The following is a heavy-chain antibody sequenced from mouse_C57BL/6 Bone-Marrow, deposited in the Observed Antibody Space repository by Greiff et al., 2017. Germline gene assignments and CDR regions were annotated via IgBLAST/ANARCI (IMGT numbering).Heavy chain of an antibody. J-gene: IGHJ4*01. CDR2: IDPSDSYT. V-gene: IGHV1-59*01. D-gene: IGHD2-3*01. CDR3: ARSLIYDGYAMDY. CDR1: GYTFTSYW. Sequence: QVQLQQPGAELVRPGTSVKLSCKASGYTFTSYWMHWVKQRPGQGLEWIGVIDPSDSYTNYNQKFKGKATLTVDTSSSTAYMQLSSLTSEDSAVYYWARSLIYDGYAMDYWGQGTSVTVSS.